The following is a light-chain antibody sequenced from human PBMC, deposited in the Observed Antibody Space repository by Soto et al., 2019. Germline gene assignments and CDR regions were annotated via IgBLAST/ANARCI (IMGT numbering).Light chain of an antibody. CDR3: GADHGSGSNFVWV. CDR2: VGTGGIVG. Sequence: QSALTQPPSTSASLGASVTLTCTLSSGYSNYKVDWYQQRPGKGPRFVMRVGTGGIVGSKGDGIPDRFSVLASGLNRYLTIKNIQEEDESDYHCGADHGSGSNFVWVFGGGTKLTVL. J-gene: IGLJ2*01. V-gene: IGLV9-49*01. CDR1: SGYSNYK.